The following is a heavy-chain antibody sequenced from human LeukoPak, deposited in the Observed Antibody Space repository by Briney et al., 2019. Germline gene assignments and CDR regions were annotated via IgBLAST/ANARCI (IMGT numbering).Heavy chain of an antibody. CDR3: ARVMVVAGNGGYFLY. CDR1: GGSLSSFA. D-gene: IGHD2-15*01. CDR2: IIPIFGST. V-gene: IGHV1-69*13. Sequence: ASVKVSCKASGGSLSSFALNWVRQTPGQGLEWMGGIIPIFGSTNYAQKFQVRVTITADESTNTAYMELSSLRSEDTGVYYCARVMVVAGNGGYFLYWGQSTLVTVSS. J-gene: IGHJ1*01.